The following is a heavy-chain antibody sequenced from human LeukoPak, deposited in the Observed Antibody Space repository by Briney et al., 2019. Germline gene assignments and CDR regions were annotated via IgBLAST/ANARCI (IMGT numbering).Heavy chain of an antibody. CDR2: INHSGST. J-gene: IGHJ4*02. CDR1: GGSFSGYY. D-gene: IGHD3-22*01. Sequence: SETLSLSCAVSGGSFSGYYWSWIRQPPGKGLEWIGEINHSGSTNYNPSLKSRVTISVDTSKNQFSLKLSSVTAADTAVYYCARGRDSSETRNDYWGQGTLVTVSS. V-gene: IGHV4-34*01. CDR3: ARGRDSSETRNDY.